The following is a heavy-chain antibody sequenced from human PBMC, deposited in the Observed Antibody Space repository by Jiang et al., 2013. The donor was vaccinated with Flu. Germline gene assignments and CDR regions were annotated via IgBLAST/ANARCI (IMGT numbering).Heavy chain of an antibody. D-gene: IGHD3-22*01. J-gene: IGHJ3*02. CDR1: GGSISGYY. V-gene: IGHV4-59*01. Sequence: VKPSETLSLTCNVSGGSISGYYWTWIRQPPGKGLEWIGYIYYSGSTSYNPSLKSPVTMSVDTSKKQFSLKLSSVTAADTAVYYCARAGLDYFDTTGYYSGAFDIWGQGTLVTVSS. CDR2: IYYSGST. CDR3: ARAGLDYFDTTGYYSGAFDI.